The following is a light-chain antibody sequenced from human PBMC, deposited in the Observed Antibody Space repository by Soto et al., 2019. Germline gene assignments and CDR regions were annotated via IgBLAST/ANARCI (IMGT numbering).Light chain of an antibody. CDR1: QTFSNSF. Sequence: EIVLTQSPVTLSLSPGERATLSCRASQTFSNSFLSWFQQIPGQAPRLLIYGAPMRATGIPDRFSGSGSGTDFTLTISRLEPEDFAVYYCQQCGSSSTFGQGTRLEIK. J-gene: IGKJ5*01. CDR2: GAP. V-gene: IGKV3-20*01. CDR3: QQCGSSST.